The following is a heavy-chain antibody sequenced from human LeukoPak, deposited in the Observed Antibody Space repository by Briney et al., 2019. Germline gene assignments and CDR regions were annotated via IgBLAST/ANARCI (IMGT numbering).Heavy chain of an antibody. D-gene: IGHD3-10*01. Sequence: SETLSLTCTVSGGSISSYYWSWIRQPPGKGLEWIGYIYTSGSTNYNPSPKSRVTMSVDTSKNQFSLKLSSVTAADTAVYYCARENYYGSGSYSVDYWGQGTLVTVSS. J-gene: IGHJ4*02. V-gene: IGHV4-4*08. CDR3: ARENYYGSGSYSVDY. CDR1: GGSISSYY. CDR2: IYTSGST.